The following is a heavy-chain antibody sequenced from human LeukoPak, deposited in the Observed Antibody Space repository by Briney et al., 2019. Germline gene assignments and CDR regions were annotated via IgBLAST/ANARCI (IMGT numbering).Heavy chain of an antibody. CDR2: IYYSEST. Sequence: SETLSLTCTVSGGSISSGGYYWSWIRQHPGKGLEWIGYIYYSESTYYNPSLKSRVTISVDTSKNQFSLKLSSVTAADTTVYYCAPSRGRYDVNWFDPWGQGTLVTVSS. V-gene: IGHV4-31*03. CDR1: GGSISSGGYY. CDR3: APSRGRYDVNWFDP. J-gene: IGHJ5*02. D-gene: IGHD1-26*01.